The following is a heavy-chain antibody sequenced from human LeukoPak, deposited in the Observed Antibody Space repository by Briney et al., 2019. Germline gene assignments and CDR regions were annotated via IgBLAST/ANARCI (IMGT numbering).Heavy chain of an antibody. V-gene: IGHV5-51*01. Sequence: GESLQISCKGSGYSFTSYWIGWVRQMPGKGLEWMGIIYPGDSDTRYSPSFQGLVTISADKSISTAYLQWSSLKASDTAMYYCARHTRYSSSSRVFDYWGQGTLVTVSS. D-gene: IGHD6-6*01. CDR3: ARHTRYSSSSRVFDY. J-gene: IGHJ4*02. CDR2: IYPGDSDT. CDR1: GYSFTSYW.